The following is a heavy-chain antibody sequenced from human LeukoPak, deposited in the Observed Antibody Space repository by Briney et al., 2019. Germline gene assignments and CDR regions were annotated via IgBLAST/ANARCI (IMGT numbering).Heavy chain of an antibody. CDR2: VSGSGDTT. CDR3: ANDGTGTTLNY. D-gene: IGHD1-1*01. V-gene: IGHV3-23*01. CDR1: GFTFSNYA. J-gene: IGHJ4*02. Sequence: GGSLRLSCAASGFTFSNYAMSWVRQAPGKGLEWVSVVSGSGDTTFYADSVKGRFTISRDNSKNTLFLQMNSLRAEDTALYYCANDGTGTTLNYWGQGTLVTVSS.